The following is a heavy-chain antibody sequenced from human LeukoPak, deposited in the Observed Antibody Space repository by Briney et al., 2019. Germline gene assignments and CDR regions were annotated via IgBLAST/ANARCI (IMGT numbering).Heavy chain of an antibody. CDR2: ISSYSSLV. Sequence: GGSLRLSCAASGFTFSSYAMSWVRQAPGKGLEWVSYISSYSSLVYYADSVKGRFTISRDNARNSLFLQMDSLRVEDTAMYYCARDSSGFLWGQGTLVTVSS. V-gene: IGHV3-48*04. CDR3: ARDSSGFL. CDR1: GFTFSSYA. D-gene: IGHD6-19*01. J-gene: IGHJ4*02.